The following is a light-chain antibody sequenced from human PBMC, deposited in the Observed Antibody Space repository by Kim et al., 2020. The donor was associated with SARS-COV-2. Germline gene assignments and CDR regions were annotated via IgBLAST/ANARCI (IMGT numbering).Light chain of an antibody. V-gene: IGLV2-11*01. CDR3: SSYTSSSTWV. Sequence: QSALIQPRSVSGSPGQSVTISCTGTSSDVGGYNYVSWYQQHPGKAPKLMIYDVSKRPSGVPDSFSGSKSGNTAYLTISGLQAEDEADYYCSSYTSSSTWVFGGGTQLTVL. J-gene: IGLJ3*02. CDR1: SSDVGGYNY. CDR2: DVS.